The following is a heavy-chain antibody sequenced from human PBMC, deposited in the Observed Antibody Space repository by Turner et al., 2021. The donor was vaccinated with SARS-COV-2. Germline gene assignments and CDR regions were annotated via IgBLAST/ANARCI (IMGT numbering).Heavy chain of an antibody. CDR3: AGTPEEGRYNLGTGRPYYYDGLDV. CDR1: AYPFTGYS. D-gene: IGHD1-1*01. J-gene: IGHJ6*02. Sequence: QVQLVQCGAEVKKPGASVQVACKASAYPFTGYSMDWVRQAPGPRLEGMGWINPTSGGANYAHRFQGRVTMARYTTTRKADMELSRLRSDDTAVEDCAGTPEEGRYNLGTGRPYYYDGLDVWGQGTTVTVSS. CDR2: INPTSGGA. V-gene: IGHV1-2*02.